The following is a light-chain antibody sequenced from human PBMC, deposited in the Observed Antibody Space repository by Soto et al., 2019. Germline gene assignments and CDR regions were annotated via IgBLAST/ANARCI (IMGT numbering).Light chain of an antibody. CDR2: DVT. CDR3: FSYADTSSLV. Sequence: QSALTQPRSVSGSPGQSVTISCTGTSSDVGTYNSVSWYKQYPGEAPRLMIHDVTKRPSGVPDRFSGSKSGTTASLTISGLQREDEADYYCFSYADTSSLVFGGGTKVTVL. CDR1: SSDVGTYNS. J-gene: IGLJ2*01. V-gene: IGLV2-11*01.